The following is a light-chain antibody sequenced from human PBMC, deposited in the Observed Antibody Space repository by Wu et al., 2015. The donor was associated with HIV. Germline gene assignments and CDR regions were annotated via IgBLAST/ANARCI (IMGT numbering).Light chain of an antibody. J-gene: IGKJ1*01. CDR1: QSLRSTY. CDR2: GAT. V-gene: IGKV3-20*01. CDR3: QQYDTSPPWT. Sequence: ENVLTQSPGTLSLSPGERATLSCRASQSLRSTYLAWYQQRPGQAPRLLIYGATSRASGVPGRFSGSGSGTDFSLTISRLEPDDFAVYYCQQYDTSPPWTFGQGTKGGN.